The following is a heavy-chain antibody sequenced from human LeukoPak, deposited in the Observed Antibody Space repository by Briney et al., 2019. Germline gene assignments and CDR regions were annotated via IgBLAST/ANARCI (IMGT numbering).Heavy chain of an antibody. D-gene: IGHD3-9*01. CDR1: GGTFSSYA. CDR3: ARGALLRYFDWFIDY. Sequence: ASVKVSCKASGGTFSSYAISWVRQAPGQGLEWMGGIIPIFGTANYAQKFQGRVTITADESTSTAYMELSSLRSEDTAVYYCARGALLRYFDWFIDYWGQGTLVTVSS. J-gene: IGHJ4*02. V-gene: IGHV1-69*13. CDR2: IIPIFGTA.